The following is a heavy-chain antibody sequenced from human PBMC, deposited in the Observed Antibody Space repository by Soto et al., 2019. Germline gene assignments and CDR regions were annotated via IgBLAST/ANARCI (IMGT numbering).Heavy chain of an antibody. Sequence: PSETLSLTCTVSGGSISSSSYYWGWIRQPPGKGLEWIGSVFYSGSTNNNPSLKSRVTISVDTSKNQFSLKLSSVTAADTAVYYCARGWFDSGCHWFDPWGQGTQVTVSS. D-gene: IGHD1-26*01. J-gene: IGHJ5*02. CDR3: ARGWFDSGCHWFDP. CDR1: GGSISSSSYY. CDR2: VFYSGST. V-gene: IGHV4-39*07.